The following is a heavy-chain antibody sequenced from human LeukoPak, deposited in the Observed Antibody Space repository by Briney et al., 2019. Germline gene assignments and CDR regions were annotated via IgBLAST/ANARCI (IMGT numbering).Heavy chain of an antibody. V-gene: IGHV3-23*01. Sequence: RPGGSLRLSCAASGFTFSNYAMIWVRQAPGKGLEWVSSLSDSGGSPYYADSVKGRFTVSRDNSKNSLCLHMDSLRAEDTAVYYCAKDPETYSSRWFDSWGQGTLVTVSS. J-gene: IGHJ5*01. CDR1: GFTFSNYA. CDR3: AKDPETYSSRWFDS. D-gene: IGHD2-21*01. CDR2: LSDSGGSP.